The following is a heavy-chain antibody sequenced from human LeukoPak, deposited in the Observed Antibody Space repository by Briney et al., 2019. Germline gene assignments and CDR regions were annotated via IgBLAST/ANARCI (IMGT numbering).Heavy chain of an antibody. V-gene: IGHV3-21*01. Sequence: GGSLRLSCAASGFTFSSYSMNWVRQAPGKGLEWVSSISSSSSYIYYADSVKGRFTISRDNAKNSLYLQMNSLRAEDTAVYYCARDHYDYVWGSYRRSYYFDYWGQGTLVTVSS. D-gene: IGHD3-16*02. CDR2: ISSSSSYI. CDR3: ARDHYDYVWGSYRRSYYFDY. CDR1: GFTFSSYS. J-gene: IGHJ4*02.